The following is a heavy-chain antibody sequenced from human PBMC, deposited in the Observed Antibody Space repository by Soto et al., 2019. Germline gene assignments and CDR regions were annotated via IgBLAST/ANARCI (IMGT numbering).Heavy chain of an antibody. CDR3: ARHIYDFWSGYTPFDY. Sequence: PSETLSLTCTVSGGSISSEGYYWNWIRQHPGKGLEWIGNIYYSGSTYYNPSLKSRVTMSVDTSKNQFSLKLSSVTAADTAVYYCARHIYDFWSGYTPFDYWGQGTLVTVSS. CDR1: GGSISSEGYY. D-gene: IGHD3-3*01. V-gene: IGHV4-39*01. CDR2: IYYSGST. J-gene: IGHJ4*02.